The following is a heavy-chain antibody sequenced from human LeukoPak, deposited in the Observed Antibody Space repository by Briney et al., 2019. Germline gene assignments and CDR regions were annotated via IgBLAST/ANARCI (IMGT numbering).Heavy chain of an antibody. CDR3: ARIRWYGSSWYFDY. V-gene: IGHV3-7*01. D-gene: IGHD6-13*01. CDR2: IKEDGSEK. J-gene: IGHJ4*02. CDR1: GLSFSSYW. Sequence: GGSLRLSCAASGLSFSSYWMSWVRQAPGKGLEWVANIKEDGSEKYCVDSVKGRFTISRDNAKNSLYLQMNSLRAEGTNTAVYYCARIRWYGSSWYFDYWGQGTLVTVSS.